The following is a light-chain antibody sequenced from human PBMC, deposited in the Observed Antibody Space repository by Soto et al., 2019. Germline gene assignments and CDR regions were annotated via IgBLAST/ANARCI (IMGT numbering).Light chain of an antibody. J-gene: IGKJ1*01. Sequence: DIQMTQSPASLSAFVGDRVTITCRASQSISSYLNWYQQKPGKAPKLLIYAASSLQSGVPARFSGGGSGTDFTLTISSLQPEDFATYYCQQRYSTPRTFGQGTKVEIK. V-gene: IGKV1-39*01. CDR2: AAS. CDR3: QQRYSTPRT. CDR1: QSISSY.